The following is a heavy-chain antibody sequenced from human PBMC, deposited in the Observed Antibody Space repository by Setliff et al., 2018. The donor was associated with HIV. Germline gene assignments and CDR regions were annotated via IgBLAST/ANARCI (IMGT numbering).Heavy chain of an antibody. D-gene: IGHD2-15*01. V-gene: IGHV3-7*01. CDR2: IKQDGSEK. CDR3: ARDFRIIVPDVFDI. CDR1: GFTLSRYW. Sequence: GGSLRLSCAASGFTLSRYWMSWVRQAPGKGLEWVANIKQDGSEKYYVDSVKGRFTISRDNSKNSLYLQMSSLRDEDTAVYYCARDFRIIVPDVFDIWGRGTMVTVSS. J-gene: IGHJ3*02.